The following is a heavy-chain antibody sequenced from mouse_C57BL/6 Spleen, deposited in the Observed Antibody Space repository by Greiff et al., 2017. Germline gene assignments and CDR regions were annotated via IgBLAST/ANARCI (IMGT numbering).Heavy chain of an antibody. CDR3: AREGDNYGLLFDY. CDR1: GYTFTSYW. V-gene: IGHV1-55*01. J-gene: IGHJ2*01. Sequence: QVQLQQPGAELVKPGASVKMSCKASGYTFTSYWITWVKQRPGQGLEWIGDIYPGSGSTNYNEKFKGKATLTADKSSSTAYMQLSSLTAEDSAVYLCAREGDNYGLLFDYWGQGTTLTVSS. D-gene: IGHD1-2*01. CDR2: IYPGSGST.